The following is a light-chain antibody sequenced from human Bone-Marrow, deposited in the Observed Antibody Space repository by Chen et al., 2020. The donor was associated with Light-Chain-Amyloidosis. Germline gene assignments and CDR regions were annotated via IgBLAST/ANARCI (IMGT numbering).Light chain of an antibody. CDR2: GSS. V-gene: IGKV3-20*01. Sequence: EIVLTQSPGTLSLSPGEGANLSCRASQTISSNYLTWYQQKFGQAPRLLIYGSSSSATGIPDRFTGSGSGKDFTLTINRLEPEDFAMYYCQQYGTSPLTFGGGTKVEIK. CDR3: QQYGTSPLT. CDR1: QTISSNY. J-gene: IGKJ4*01.